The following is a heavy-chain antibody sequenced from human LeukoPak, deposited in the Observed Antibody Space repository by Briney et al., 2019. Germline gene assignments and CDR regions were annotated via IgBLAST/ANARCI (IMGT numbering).Heavy chain of an antibody. CDR1: GYSFTSYW. CDR2: IYPGDSDT. D-gene: IGHD3-10*01. J-gene: IGHJ5*02. V-gene: IGHV5-51*01. CDR3: ARHRAIGVRGVPWVGPNWFDP. Sequence: KNGESLKISCKGSGYSFTSYWIGWVRQMPGKGLEWMGIIYPGDSDTRYSPSFQDQVTISADKSISTAYLQWSSLKASDTAMYYCARHRAIGVRGVPWVGPNWFDPWGQGTLVTVSS.